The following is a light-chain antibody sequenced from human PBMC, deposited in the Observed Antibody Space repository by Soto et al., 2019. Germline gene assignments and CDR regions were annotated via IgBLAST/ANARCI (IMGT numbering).Light chain of an antibody. CDR2: EVS. V-gene: IGLV2-14*01. CDR3: SSYTSSSTYV. Sequence: QSALTQPASVSGSPGQSITISCTGTSSDVGGYNYVSWYQQHPGKAPKLMIYEVSNRPLGVSNRFSGSKSGNTASLTISGLQAEDEADYYCSSYTSSSTYVFVTGTKLTVL. CDR1: SSDVGGYNY. J-gene: IGLJ1*01.